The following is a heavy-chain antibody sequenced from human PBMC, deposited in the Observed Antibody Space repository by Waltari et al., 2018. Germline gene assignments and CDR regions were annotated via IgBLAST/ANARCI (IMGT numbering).Heavy chain of an antibody. D-gene: IGHD2-2*01. J-gene: IGHJ4*02. Sequence: QVQLVQSGAEVKKPGSSVKVSCKASVATFSSYVITWVRQAPGQGLEWMGGIIPVRGTTNYAQKFQGRVTISTDVSTTTAYIDLIRLRSDDTAVYYCARGWLEVGPFDYWGQGTLVTVSS. CDR1: VATFSSYV. V-gene: IGHV1-69*05. CDR3: ARGWLEVGPFDY. CDR2: IIPVRGTT.